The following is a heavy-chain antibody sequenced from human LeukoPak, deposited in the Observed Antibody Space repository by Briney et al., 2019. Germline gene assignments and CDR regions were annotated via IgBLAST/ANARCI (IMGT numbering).Heavy chain of an antibody. CDR3: ARGSRSSSWFDP. J-gene: IGHJ5*02. V-gene: IGHV1-8*01. CDR1: GYTFTSYD. CDR2: MNPNSGNT. Sequence: ASVKVSCKVSGYTFTSYDINWVRQATGQGLEWMGWMNPNSGNTGYAQKFQGRVTMTRNTSISTAYMELSSLRSEDTAVYYCARGSRSSSWFDPWGQGTLVTVSS. D-gene: IGHD6-13*01.